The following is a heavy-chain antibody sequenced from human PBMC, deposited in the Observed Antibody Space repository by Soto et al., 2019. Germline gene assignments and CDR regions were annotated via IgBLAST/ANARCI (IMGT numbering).Heavy chain of an antibody. CDR3: VRTPDR. J-gene: IGHJ5*02. CDR1: GGSIGSGGYS. Sequence: SETPSLTCAVSGGSIGSGGYSWSGIRQPPGKGLEWIGYIYHSGSTYYNPSLKSRVTISVDRSKNQFSLKLSSVTAADTAVYYCVRTPDRWGQGTLVTVSS. CDR2: IYHSGST. V-gene: IGHV4-30-2*01.